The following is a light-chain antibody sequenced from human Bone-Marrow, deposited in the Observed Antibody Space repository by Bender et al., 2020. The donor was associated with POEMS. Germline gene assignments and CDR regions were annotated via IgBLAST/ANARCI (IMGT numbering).Light chain of an antibody. J-gene: IGLJ3*02. CDR3: STWDDSRSGGV. V-gene: IGLV1-36*01. Sequence: QSVVTQPPSLSEAPRQRVTISCSGSSSNIGNHGVNWYQQLPGEAPKLLIYYDDLLTPGVSDRFSASKSGPSASLAISELQSEDEALYYCSTWDDSRSGGVFGGGTKRTVL. CDR2: YDD. CDR1: SSNIGNHG.